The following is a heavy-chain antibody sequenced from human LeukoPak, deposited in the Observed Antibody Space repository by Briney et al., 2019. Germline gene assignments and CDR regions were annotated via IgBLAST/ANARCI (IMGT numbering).Heavy chain of an antibody. CDR3: ATSLGPLTEY. CDR1: EFTFSTYW. V-gene: IGHV3-74*01. Sequence: GGSLRLSCAASEFTFSTYWMHWVRQTPGKGLVWVSRINSGGSGTSYADSVEGRFTISRDNAKNTLYLQMNSLRAEDTAVYYCATSLGPLTEYWGQGTLVTVSS. D-gene: IGHD7-27*01. CDR2: INSGGSGT. J-gene: IGHJ4*02.